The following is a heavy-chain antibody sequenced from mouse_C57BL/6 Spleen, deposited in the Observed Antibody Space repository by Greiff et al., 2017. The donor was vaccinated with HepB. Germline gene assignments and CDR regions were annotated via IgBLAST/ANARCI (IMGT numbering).Heavy chain of an antibody. J-gene: IGHJ3*01. CDR1: GYAFSSSW. CDR3: AEGEYDGAWFAY. Sequence: QVQLQQSGPELVKPGASVKISCKASGYAFSSSWMNWVKQRPGKGLEWIGRIYPGDGDTNYNGKFKGKATLTADKSSSTAYMQLSSLTSEDSAVYFCAEGEYDGAWFAYWGQGTLVTVSA. D-gene: IGHD2-14*01. CDR2: IYPGDGDT. V-gene: IGHV1-82*01.